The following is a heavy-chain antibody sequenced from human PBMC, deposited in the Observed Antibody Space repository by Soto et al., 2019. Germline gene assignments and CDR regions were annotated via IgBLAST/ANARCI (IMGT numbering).Heavy chain of an antibody. V-gene: IGHV4-39*01. J-gene: IGHJ4*02. CDR3: ARQRPNYCSSTTRYVSDRLDY. CDR1: GGSISSSSYY. D-gene: IGHD2-2*01. Sequence: PSETLSLTCTVSGGSISSSSYYWGWIRQPPGKGLEWIGSIYYSGSTYYNPSLKSRVTISVDTSKNQFSLKLSSVTAADTAVYYCARQRPNYCSSTTRYVSDRLDYWGQGTLITVSS. CDR2: IYYSGST.